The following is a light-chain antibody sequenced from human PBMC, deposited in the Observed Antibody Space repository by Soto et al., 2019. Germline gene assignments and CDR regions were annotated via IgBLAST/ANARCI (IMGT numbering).Light chain of an antibody. V-gene: IGLV2-23*02. Sequence: QSALTQPASVSGSPGQSITISCTGTSSDVGSYNLVSWYQQHPGKAPKLMIYEVSKRPSGVSNRFSGSKSGSTASLTISGLQAEDEADYYCYSYTGSSTAYVFGTGTKPTVL. J-gene: IGLJ1*01. CDR2: EVS. CDR1: SSDVGSYNL. CDR3: YSYTGSSTAYV.